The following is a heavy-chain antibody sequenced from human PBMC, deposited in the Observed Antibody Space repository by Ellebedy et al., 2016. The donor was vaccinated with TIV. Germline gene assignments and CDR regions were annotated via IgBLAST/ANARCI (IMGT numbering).Heavy chain of an antibody. CDR3: ARDFSVGATGPDDYYYGMDV. Sequence: GGSLRLXXAASGFSFNNFVMNWVRQAPGKGLEWVSSISGGGGSTYYADSVRGRFTISRDNSKNTLSLQMNSLRAEDTAVYYCARDFSVGATGPDDYYYGMDVWGQGTTVTVSS. V-gene: IGHV3-23*01. J-gene: IGHJ6*02. CDR2: ISGGGGST. CDR1: GFSFNNFV. D-gene: IGHD1-26*01.